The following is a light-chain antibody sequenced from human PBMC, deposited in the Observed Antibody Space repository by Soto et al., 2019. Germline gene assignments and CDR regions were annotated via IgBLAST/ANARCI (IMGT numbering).Light chain of an antibody. CDR2: SAS. Sequence: DIVMTQSPDSLAVSLGERATINCKSSQSVLYSSNNKNYLAWYQQKPGQPPKLLIYSASTLESGVPDRFSCSGSGTDFTLTISSLQAEDVAVYYCQQYYNTPLTCGGGTKVEIK. J-gene: IGKJ4*01. CDR3: QQYYNTPLT. CDR1: QSVLYSSNNKNY. V-gene: IGKV4-1*01.